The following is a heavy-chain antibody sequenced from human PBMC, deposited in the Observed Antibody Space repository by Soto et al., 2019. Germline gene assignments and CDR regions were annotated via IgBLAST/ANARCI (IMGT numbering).Heavy chain of an antibody. J-gene: IGHJ2*01. CDR2: INAGNGNT. V-gene: IGHV1-3*01. CDR1: GDTFTSYA. CDR3: AILTTVRNWYFDL. D-gene: IGHD4-17*01. Sequence: QVQLVQSGAEVKKPGASVKVSCKASGDTFTSYAMHWVRQAPGQRLEWMGWINAGNGNTKYSHKFQGRVTITRDTSASTAYMELSSLRSEDTAVYYCAILTTVRNWYFDLWGRGTLVTVSS.